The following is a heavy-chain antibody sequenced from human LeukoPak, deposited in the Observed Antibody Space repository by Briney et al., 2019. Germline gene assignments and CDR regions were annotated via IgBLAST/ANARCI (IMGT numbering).Heavy chain of an antibody. V-gene: IGHV3-33*01. D-gene: IGHD4-23*01. Sequence: GGSLRLSCAASGFTFSNYGMHWVSQAPGKGLEWVALIWYDGSNKYYTDSVKGRLTISRDNSQDMLFLQMNSLRVEDTAVYYCAREGPRGNSQFDYWGQGTLVTVSS. CDR2: IWYDGSNK. CDR1: GFTFSNYG. CDR3: AREGPRGNSQFDY. J-gene: IGHJ4*02.